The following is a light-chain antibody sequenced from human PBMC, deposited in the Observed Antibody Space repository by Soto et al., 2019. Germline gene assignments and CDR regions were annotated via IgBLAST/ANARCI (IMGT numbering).Light chain of an antibody. CDR2: DDR. V-gene: IGLV3-21*02. CDR1: NLGEKS. Sequence: SYELTQAPSVSVGPGQTARITCAGNNLGEKSVHWYKQRPGQAPILVIFDDRDRASGIPERISGSNSDNTATLTISGVEAVDEADYFCEVWDNSRDVVVFGGGTKVTVL. CDR3: EVWDNSRDVVV. J-gene: IGLJ3*02.